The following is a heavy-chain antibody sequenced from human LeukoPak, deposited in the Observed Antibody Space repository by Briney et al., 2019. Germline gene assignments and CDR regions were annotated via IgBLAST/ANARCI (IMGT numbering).Heavy chain of an antibody. CDR3: AIPPLSGTGSSRPLAEMDV. Sequence: GGSLRLSCAASGFTFSSFWMSWVRQAPGKGLEWVANIKQDGSVQYYVDSVKGRFTISRDNARNSLHLQMNSLRAEDTAVYYCAIPPLSGTGSSRPLAEMDVWGQGTTVTVSS. J-gene: IGHJ6*02. CDR2: IKQDGSVQ. V-gene: IGHV3-7*01. CDR1: GFTFSSFW. D-gene: IGHD3-10*01.